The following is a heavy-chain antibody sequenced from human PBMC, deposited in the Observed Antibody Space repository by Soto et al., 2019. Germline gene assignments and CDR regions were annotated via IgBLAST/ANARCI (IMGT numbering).Heavy chain of an antibody. CDR1: GFTFGTYA. V-gene: IGHV3-23*01. Sequence: EVQLLESGGGLVQPGGSLRLSCAASGFTFGTYAMKWLRQAPGRGLECVSFISGSGRTTYYADSVKGRFTVSRDNSKNTMYLQMNSLRAEDTALYYCAKFRGPSYSNYYMDVWGKGTTVTVSS. CDR2: ISGSGRTT. J-gene: IGHJ6*03. D-gene: IGHD3-16*01. CDR3: AKFRGPSYSNYYMDV.